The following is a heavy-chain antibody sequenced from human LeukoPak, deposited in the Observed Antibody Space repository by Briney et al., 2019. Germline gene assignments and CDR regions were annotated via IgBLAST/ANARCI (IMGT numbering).Heavy chain of an antibody. CDR2: VHYSGST. V-gene: IGHV4-61*05. D-gene: IGHD3-9*01. CDR3: AAGRSIRYFDY. CDR1: GGSISSSSYY. J-gene: IGHJ4*02. Sequence: SETLSLTCTVSGGSISSSSYYWGWIRQPPGRGLEWIGYVHYSGSTNYNPSLKSRVTISVDTSKSQFSLKLSSATAADTAVYYCAAGRSIRYFDYWGQGTLLTVSS.